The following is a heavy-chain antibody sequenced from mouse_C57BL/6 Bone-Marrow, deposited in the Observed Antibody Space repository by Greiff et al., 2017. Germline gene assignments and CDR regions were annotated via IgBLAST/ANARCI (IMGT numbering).Heavy chain of an antibody. J-gene: IGHJ3*01. CDR2: IDPSDSYT. Sequence: QVQLQQPGAELVMPGASVKLSCKASGYTFTSYWMHWVKQRPGQGLEWIGEIDPSDSYTNYTQKFKGKSTLTVDKSSSTAYMQLSRLTSEKSAVYYGEREAIYYDYEGGFAYWGQGTLVTVSA. D-gene: IGHD2-4*01. CDR3: EREAIYYDYEGGFAY. V-gene: IGHV1-69*01. CDR1: GYTFTSYW.